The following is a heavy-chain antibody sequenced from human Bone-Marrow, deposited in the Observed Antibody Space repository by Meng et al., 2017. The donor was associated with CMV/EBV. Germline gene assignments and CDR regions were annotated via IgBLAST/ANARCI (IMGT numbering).Heavy chain of an antibody. CDR1: GGSISSSSYY. V-gene: IGHV4-39*07. Sequence: SETLSLTCTVSGGSISSSSYYWGWIRQPPGKGLEWIGSIYYSGSTYYNPSLKSRVTISVDTYKKQFSLKLSSVTAADTAVYYCAREYSYGHSPIAYWGQGTRVTCYS. CDR2: IYYSGST. J-gene: IGHJ4*02. D-gene: IGHD5-18*01. CDR3: AREYSYGHSPIAY.